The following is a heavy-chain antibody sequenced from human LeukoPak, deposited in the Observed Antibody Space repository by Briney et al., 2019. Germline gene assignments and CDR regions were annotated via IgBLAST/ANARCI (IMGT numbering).Heavy chain of an antibody. D-gene: IGHD3-3*01. CDR3: GRDGGGEYYDFWSGYYTNGWFDP. CDR1: GGSISSHY. V-gene: IGHV4-59*11. CDR2: IYYSGST. Sequence: SETLSLTCTVSGGSISSHYWSWIRQPPGKGLEWIGYIYYSGSTNYNPSLKSRVTISVDTSKNQFSLKLSSVTAADTAVYYCGRDGGGEYYDFWSGYYTNGWFDPWGQGTLVTVSS. J-gene: IGHJ5*02.